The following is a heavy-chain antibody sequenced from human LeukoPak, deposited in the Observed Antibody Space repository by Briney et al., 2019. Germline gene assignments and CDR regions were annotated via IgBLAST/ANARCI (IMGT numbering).Heavy chain of an antibody. D-gene: IGHD2-2*01. Sequence: PSETLSLTCTVSGGSISSSSYYWGWIRQPPGKGLEWIGSIYYSGSTYYNPSLKSRVTISVDTSKNQFSLKLSSVTAADTAVYYCARAALEGDIVVVPAAPDYWGQGTLVTVSS. CDR2: IYYSGST. CDR3: ARAALEGDIVVVPAAPDY. CDR1: GGSISSSSYY. V-gene: IGHV4-39*07. J-gene: IGHJ4*02.